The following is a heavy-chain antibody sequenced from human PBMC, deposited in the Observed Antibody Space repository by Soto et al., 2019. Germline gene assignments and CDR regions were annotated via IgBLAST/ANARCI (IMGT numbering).Heavy chain of an antibody. CDR3: TTDFDYIWGSNLVDY. CDR1: GFTFSNAW. J-gene: IGHJ4*02. Sequence: PGGSLRLSCAASGFTFSNAWMSWVRQAPGKGLEWVGRIKSKTDGGTTDYAAPVKGRFTISRDDSKNTLYLQMNSLKTEDTAVYYCTTDFDYIWGSNLVDYWGQGTLVTVSS. CDR2: IKSKTDGGTT. V-gene: IGHV3-15*01. D-gene: IGHD3-16*02.